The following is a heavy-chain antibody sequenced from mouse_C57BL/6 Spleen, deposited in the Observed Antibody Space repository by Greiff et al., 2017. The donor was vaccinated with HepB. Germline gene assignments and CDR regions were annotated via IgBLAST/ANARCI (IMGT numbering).Heavy chain of an antibody. CDR2: ISGGGGNT. D-gene: IGHD2-14*01. V-gene: IGHV5-9*01. J-gene: IGHJ2*01. CDR1: GFTFSSYT. Sequence: EVQRVESGGGLVKPGGSLKLSCAASGFTFSSYTMSWVRQTPEKRLEWVATISGGGGNTYYPDSVKGRFTISRDNAKNTLYLQMSSLRSEDTALYYCARHERVRSDFFDYWGQGTTLTVSS. CDR3: ARHERVRSDFFDY.